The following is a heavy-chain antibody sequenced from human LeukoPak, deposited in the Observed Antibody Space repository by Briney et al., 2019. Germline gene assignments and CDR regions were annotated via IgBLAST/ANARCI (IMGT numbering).Heavy chain of an antibody. D-gene: IGHD2-2*01. J-gene: IGHJ4*02. CDR3: ARSCSSTSCIFDY. V-gene: IGHV4-31*03. Sequence: SETLSLTCTVSGGSISSGGYYWSWIRQHPGKGLEWIGYIYYSGSTYYNPSLKSRVTISVDTSKNQFSLKLSPVTAADTAVYYCARSCSSTSCIFDYWGQGTLVTVSS. CDR2: IYYSGST. CDR1: GGSISSGGYY.